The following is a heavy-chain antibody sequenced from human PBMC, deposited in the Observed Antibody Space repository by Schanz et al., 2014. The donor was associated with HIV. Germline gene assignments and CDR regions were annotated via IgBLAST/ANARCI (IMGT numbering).Heavy chain of an antibody. Sequence: EVQLLESGGGLVQPGGSLRLSCAASGFTFSSYAMSWVRQAPGKGLEWVSVISGSGVSTYYADSVKGRFTISRDNSKNTVYLQMNSLRAEDTAVYYCAKGQRGIVRGDIDYWGQGTLVTVSS. CDR1: GFTFSSYA. D-gene: IGHD3-10*01. CDR2: ISGSGVST. CDR3: AKGQRGIVRGDIDY. J-gene: IGHJ4*02. V-gene: IGHV3-23*01.